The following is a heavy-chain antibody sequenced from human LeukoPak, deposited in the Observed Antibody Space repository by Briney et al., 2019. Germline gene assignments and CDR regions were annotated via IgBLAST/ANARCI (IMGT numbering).Heavy chain of an antibody. CDR1: GFTFSSYG. J-gene: IGHJ6*03. CDR2: ISYDGSNK. Sequence: PGGSLRLSCAASGFTFSSYGMHWVRQAPGKGLEWVAVISYDGSNKYYADSVKGRFTISRDNSKNTLYLQMNSLRAEDTAVYYCAKSGSGSYRSNYYYYYMDVWGKGTTVTISS. CDR3: AKSGSGSYRSNYYYYYMDV. D-gene: IGHD3-10*01. V-gene: IGHV3-30*18.